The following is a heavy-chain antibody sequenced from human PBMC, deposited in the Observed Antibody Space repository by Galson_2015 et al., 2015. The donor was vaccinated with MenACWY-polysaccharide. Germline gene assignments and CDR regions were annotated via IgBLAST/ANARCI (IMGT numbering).Heavy chain of an antibody. Sequence: LSLTCTVSGGPISSGDFFWTWVRQTPGKGLEWIAYIHSSGTTNDNPSLRSRIVISMDTSKNQFSLKLKSVTAADTAMYYCASLPLGYCSSGRCFGWFDPWGQGTLVTVSS. CDR3: ASLPLGYCSSGRCFGWFDP. J-gene: IGHJ5*02. CDR1: GGPISSGDFF. D-gene: IGHD2-15*01. CDR2: IHSSGTT. V-gene: IGHV4-30-4*01.